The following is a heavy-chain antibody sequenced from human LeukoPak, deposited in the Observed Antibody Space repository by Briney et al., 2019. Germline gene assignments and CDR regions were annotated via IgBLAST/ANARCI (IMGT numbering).Heavy chain of an antibody. D-gene: IGHD5-18*01. CDR1: GGTFSGHT. Sequence: SVKVSCKASGGTFSGHTISWVRQAPEQGLEWMGRIIPLFGIVNYAEKFQDRVTITADKSTSTAYMEVSSLRSEDTAVYYCARIPSGDVDTAMVMYYHYGMDVWGQGTTVTVSS. V-gene: IGHV1-69*02. CDR3: ARIPSGDVDTAMVMYYHYGMDV. J-gene: IGHJ6*02. CDR2: IIPLFGIV.